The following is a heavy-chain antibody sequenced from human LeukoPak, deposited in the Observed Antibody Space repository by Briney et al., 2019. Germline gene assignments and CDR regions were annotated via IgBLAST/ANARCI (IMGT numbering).Heavy chain of an antibody. V-gene: IGHV3-30-3*01. Sequence: GGSLRLSCAASGFTFSSYAMHWVRQAPGKGLEWVAVISYDGSNKYYADSVKGRFTISRDNSKNTLYLQMNSLRAEDTAVYYCARDFSYDMQGWECAFDIWGQGTMVTVSS. CDR3: ARDFSYDMQGWECAFDI. CDR2: ISYDGSNK. D-gene: IGHD1-26*01. J-gene: IGHJ3*02. CDR1: GFTFSSYA.